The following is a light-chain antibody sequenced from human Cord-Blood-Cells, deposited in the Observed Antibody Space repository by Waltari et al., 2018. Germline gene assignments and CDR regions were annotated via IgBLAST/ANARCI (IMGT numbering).Light chain of an antibody. CDR3: SSYTSSSTLV. CDR1: SSDVGGYNY. J-gene: IGLJ3*02. CDR2: DVS. Sequence: QSALTRPASVSGSPGKSITIPCTGTSSDVGGYNYVSWYQQHPGKAPKLLIYDVSNRPSGVSNRFSGSKSGNTASLTISGLQAEDEADYYCSSYTSSSTLVFGGGTKLTVL. V-gene: IGLV2-14*03.